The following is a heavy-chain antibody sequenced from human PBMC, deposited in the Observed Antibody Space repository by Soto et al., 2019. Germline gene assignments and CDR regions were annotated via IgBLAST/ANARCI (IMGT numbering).Heavy chain of an antibody. Sequence: GASVKVSCKASGGTFSSYTISWVRQAPGQGLEWMGRIIPILGIANYAQKFQGRVTITADKSTSTAYMELSSLRSEDTAVYYCATLASLHYYYVDVWGQGTTVTVSS. CDR1: GGTFSSYT. CDR3: ATLASLHYYYVDV. CDR2: IIPILGIA. V-gene: IGHV1-69*02. D-gene: IGHD3-3*02. J-gene: IGHJ6*03.